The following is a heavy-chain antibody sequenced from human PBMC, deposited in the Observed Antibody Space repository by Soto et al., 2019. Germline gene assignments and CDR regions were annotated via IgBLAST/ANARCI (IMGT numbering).Heavy chain of an antibody. J-gene: IGHJ6*02. D-gene: IGHD3-3*01. CDR1: GYTFTSYG. V-gene: IGHV1-18*01. CDR2: ISAYNGNT. Sequence: GASVKVSCKASGYTFTSYGISWVRQAPGQGLEWMGWISAYNGNTNYAQKLQGRVTMTTDTSTSTAYMELRSLRSDDTAVYYCAREGYDFWSGSYTGPYYHYYGMDVWGQGTTVTVSS. CDR3: AREGYDFWSGSYTGPYYHYYGMDV.